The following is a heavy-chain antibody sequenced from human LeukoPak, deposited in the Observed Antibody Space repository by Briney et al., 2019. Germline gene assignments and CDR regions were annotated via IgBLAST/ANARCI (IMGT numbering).Heavy chain of an antibody. J-gene: IGHJ3*01. CDR2: FDPEDGET. CDR3: AAELYGGNSDCCNFEL. CDR1: GYTLTELS. Sequence: ASVKVSCKVSGYTLTELSMHWVRQAPGKGLEWMGGFDPEDGETIYAQKFQGRVTMTEDTSTDTAYMELSSLRSEDTAVYYCAAELYGGNSDCCNFELWGQGTVVTVSS. D-gene: IGHD4-23*01. V-gene: IGHV1-24*01.